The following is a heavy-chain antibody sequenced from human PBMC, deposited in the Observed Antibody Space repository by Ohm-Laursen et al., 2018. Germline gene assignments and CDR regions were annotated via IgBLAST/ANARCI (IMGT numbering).Heavy chain of an antibody. J-gene: IGHJ6*02. Sequence: ASVKVSCNASGYTFTSYYMHWVRQAPGQGLEWMGIINTSGGSTSYAQKFQGRVTMTRDTSTSTVYMELSSLRSEDTAVYYCARWGGDIVVVPAATGLVGYYGMDVWGQGTTVTVSS. CDR3: ARWGGDIVVVPAATGLVGYYGMDV. CDR1: GYTFTSYY. D-gene: IGHD2-2*01. V-gene: IGHV1-46*01. CDR2: INTSGGST.